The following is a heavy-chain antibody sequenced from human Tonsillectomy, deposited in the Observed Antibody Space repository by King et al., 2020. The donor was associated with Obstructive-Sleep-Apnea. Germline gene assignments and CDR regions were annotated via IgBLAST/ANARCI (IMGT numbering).Heavy chain of an antibody. CDR3: AKDMSSGWYGPSDY. J-gene: IGHJ4*02. D-gene: IGHD6-19*01. V-gene: IGHV3-9*01. CDR2: INWNSGSI. Sequence: VQLVESGGGLVQPGRSLRLSCAASGFTFDDYAIHWVRQAPGKGLEWVSGINWNSGSIGYADSVKGRFTISRDNAKNSLYLHMNSLRAEDTALYYCAKDMSSGWYGPSDYWGQGTLVTVSS. CDR1: GFTFDDYA.